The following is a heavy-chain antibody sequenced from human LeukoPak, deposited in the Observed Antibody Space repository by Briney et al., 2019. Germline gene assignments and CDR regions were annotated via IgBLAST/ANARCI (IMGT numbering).Heavy chain of an antibody. V-gene: IGHV1-2*02. CDR2: INPNSGGT. D-gene: IGHD2-2*01. CDR1: GHTFTGYY. Sequence: ASVKVSCKASGHTFTGYYMHWVRQAPGQGLEWMGWINPNSGGTNYAQKFQGRVTMTRDTSISTAYMELSRLRSDDTAVYYRARSDCSSTSCYYYYYYMDVWGKGTTVTVSS. J-gene: IGHJ6*03. CDR3: ARSDCSSTSCYYYYYYMDV.